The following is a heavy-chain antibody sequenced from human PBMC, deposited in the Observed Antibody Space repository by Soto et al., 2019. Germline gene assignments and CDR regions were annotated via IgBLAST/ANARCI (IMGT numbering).Heavy chain of an antibody. V-gene: IGHV2-5*02. CDR2: IYWDDDK. CDR3: SYSRLPSTVTTSAEYFQQ. CDR1: GFSLTTSGVS. J-gene: IGHJ1*01. D-gene: IGHD4-17*01. Sequence: QITLKESGPTLVKPTQTLTLTCTFSGFSLTTSGVSVAWIRQPPGKALEWLALIYWDDDKRYSPSLKSRLTITKDTSKNQVVLTNTNMDPVDTATYYCSYSRLPSTVTTSAEYFQQWGQGTLVTVSS.